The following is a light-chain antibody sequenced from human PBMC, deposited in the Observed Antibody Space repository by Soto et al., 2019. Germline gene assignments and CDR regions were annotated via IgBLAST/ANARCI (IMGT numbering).Light chain of an antibody. J-gene: IGKJ3*01. CDR3: QQRSNWPLT. Sequence: EIVLTQSPATLSLSPGERGTLSCRASQSISSYLAWYQQKPGQAPRLLIYDASNRATGVPARFSGSGSGTDFTLTISSLAPEDFAVYYCQQRSNWPLTFGPGTKVDIK. V-gene: IGKV3-11*01. CDR1: QSISSY. CDR2: DAS.